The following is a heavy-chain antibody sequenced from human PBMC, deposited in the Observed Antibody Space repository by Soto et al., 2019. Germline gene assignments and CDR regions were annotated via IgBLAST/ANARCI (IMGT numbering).Heavy chain of an antibody. Sequence: QVQLQESGPGLVKPSETLSLTCTVSGGSISSYYWSWIRQPPGKGLEWIGNIYYSGSTKYNPSLKSRVTISVDTSKNQSSLKLSSVTAADTAVYYCARHMTGYCSGGSCYGEWHFDYWGQGTLVTVSS. J-gene: IGHJ4*02. CDR3: ARHMTGYCSGGSCYGEWHFDY. CDR2: IYYSGST. CDR1: GGSISSYY. D-gene: IGHD2-15*01. V-gene: IGHV4-59*08.